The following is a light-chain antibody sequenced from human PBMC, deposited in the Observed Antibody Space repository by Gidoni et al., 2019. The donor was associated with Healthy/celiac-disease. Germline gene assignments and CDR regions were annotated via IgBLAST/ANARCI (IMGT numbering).Light chain of an antibody. CDR3: QQYYSYPWT. J-gene: IGKJ1*01. CDR2: AAS. V-gene: IGKV1-8*01. CDR1: QGTSSY. Sequence: AIRITQSPSSLSASTGDRVAITCRASQGTSSYLAWYQQQPGKAPKLLIYAASTWQSGVPSRFSGSGAGTVFTLTISCLQSEDFATYYWQQYYSYPWTFGQXTKVEIK.